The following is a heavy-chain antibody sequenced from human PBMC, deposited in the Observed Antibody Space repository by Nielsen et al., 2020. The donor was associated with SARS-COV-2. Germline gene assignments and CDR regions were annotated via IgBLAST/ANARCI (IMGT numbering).Heavy chain of an antibody. V-gene: IGHV4-59*12. Sequence: GSLRLSCTVSGGSISSYYWSWIRQPPGKELEWIGYIYYSGSTNYNPSLKSRVTISVDTSRNQFSLKLSSVTAADTAVYYCARGTITFGGVIVNWGQGTLVTVSS. D-gene: IGHD3-16*02. J-gene: IGHJ4*02. CDR3: ARGTITFGGVIVN. CDR1: GGSISSYY. CDR2: IYYSGST.